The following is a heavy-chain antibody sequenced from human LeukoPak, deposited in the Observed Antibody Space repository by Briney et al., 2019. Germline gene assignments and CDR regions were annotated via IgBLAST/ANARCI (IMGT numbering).Heavy chain of an antibody. CDR3: ARDLGVYDSSGYYPDY. J-gene: IGHJ4*02. CDR1: GYTFTGYY. D-gene: IGHD3-22*01. V-gene: IGHV1-2*02. Sequence: ASVTVSCKSSGYTFTGYYMHWVRQAPGQGLAWMGWINPNSGGTNYPQKFQGRVTMTRDTSISTAYMELSRLRSDDTAVYYCARDLGVYDSSGYYPDYWGQGTLVTVSS. CDR2: INPNSGGT.